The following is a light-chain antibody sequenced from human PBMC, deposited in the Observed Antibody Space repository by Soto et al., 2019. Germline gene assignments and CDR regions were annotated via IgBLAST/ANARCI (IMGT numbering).Light chain of an antibody. CDR2: GAS. CDR3: QQYNNWPPYT. J-gene: IGKJ2*01. CDR1: QSVSSN. V-gene: IGKV3-15*01. Sequence: EIVMTQSPATLSVSPGERATLSCRASQSVSSNLAWYQQKPGQAPRLLIYGASTRATGIPARFSGSGSGTEFTLTISRLQSEDFVLYYCQQYNNWPPYTFGQGTKLEIK.